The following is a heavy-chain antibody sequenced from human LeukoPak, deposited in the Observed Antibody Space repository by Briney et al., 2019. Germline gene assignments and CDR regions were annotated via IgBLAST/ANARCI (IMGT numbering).Heavy chain of an antibody. CDR2: FDPEDGET. J-gene: IGHJ3*02. D-gene: IGHD3-10*01. CDR3: ATVRAGRQNYYRRGAFDI. Sequence: ASVKVSCKVSGYTLTELSMHWVRQAPGKGLEWMGGFDPEDGETIYAQKFQGRVTMTEDTSTDTAYMELSSLRSEDTAVYYCATVRAGRQNYYRRGAFDIWGQGTMVTVSS. V-gene: IGHV1-24*01. CDR1: GYTLTELS.